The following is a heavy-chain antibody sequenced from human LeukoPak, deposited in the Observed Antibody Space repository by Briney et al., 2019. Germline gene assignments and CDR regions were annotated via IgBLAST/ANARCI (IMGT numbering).Heavy chain of an antibody. Sequence: SVKVSCKASGYTFTSYAISWVRQAPGQGLEWMGGIIPIFGTANYAQKFQGRVTITTDESTSTAYMELSSLRSEDTAVYYCASSRQGGHGYSYGYGDSLSDYWGQGTLVTVSS. CDR2: IIPIFGTA. CDR3: ASSRQGGHGYSYGYGDSLSDY. D-gene: IGHD5-18*01. CDR1: GYTFTSYA. V-gene: IGHV1-69*05. J-gene: IGHJ4*02.